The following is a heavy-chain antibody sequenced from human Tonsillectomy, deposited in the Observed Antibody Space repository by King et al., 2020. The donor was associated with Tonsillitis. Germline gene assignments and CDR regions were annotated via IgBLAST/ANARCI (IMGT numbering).Heavy chain of an antibody. CDR1: GGTFSNYA. D-gene: IGHD6-13*01. J-gene: IGHJ2*01. CDR3: ARLAGYSSRWDWYFDL. V-gene: IGHV1-69*09. CDR2: IIPILDKA. Sequence: QLVQSGAEVKKPGSSVKVSCKASGGTFSNYAISWVRQAPGQGLEWMGRIIPILDKAKYAQKFQGRVTIIADKSTSTAYMELSSLRSEDTAVYYCARLAGYSSRWDWYFDLWGRGTLVTVSS.